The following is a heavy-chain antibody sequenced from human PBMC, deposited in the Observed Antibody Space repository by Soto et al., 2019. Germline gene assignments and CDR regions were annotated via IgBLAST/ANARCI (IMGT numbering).Heavy chain of an antibody. CDR1: GFSFSDSY. CDR2: ISRGGSVI. V-gene: IGHV3-11*01. D-gene: IGHD3-10*01. Sequence: GGSLRLSCAASGFSFSDSYMSWIRQAPGKGLEWVSYISRGGSVIYYADSVKGRFTISRDDAKNSLYLQMNSLRAEDTAIYYCASDSHAVDLGYWGQGALVTVSS. J-gene: IGHJ4*02. CDR3: ASDSHAVDLGY.